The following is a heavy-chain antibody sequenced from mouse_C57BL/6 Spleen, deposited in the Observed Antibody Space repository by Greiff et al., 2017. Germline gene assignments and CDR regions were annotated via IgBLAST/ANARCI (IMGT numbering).Heavy chain of an antibody. V-gene: IGHV3-6*01. CDR1: GYSITSGYY. CDR3: ARGNGLDY. D-gene: IGHD1-1*01. J-gene: IGHJ2*01. Sequence: EVQVVESGPGLVKPSQSLSLTCSVTGYSITSGYYWNWIRQFPGNKLEWMGYISYDGSNNYNPSLKNRISITRDTSKNQFFLKLNSVTTEDTATYYCARGNGLDYWGQGTTLTVSS. CDR2: ISYDGSN.